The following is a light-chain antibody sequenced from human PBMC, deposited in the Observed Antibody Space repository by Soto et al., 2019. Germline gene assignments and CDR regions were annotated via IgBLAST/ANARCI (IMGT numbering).Light chain of an antibody. CDR2: DAS. CDR1: QSIRSW. CDR3: QQYNSHWT. J-gene: IGKJ1*01. V-gene: IGKV1-5*01. Sequence: DIQMTQSPSTLSASVGDRVTITCRASQSIRSWLAWYQQKPGKAPKVLIYDASSLESGVASRFSGSGSGTEFTLTISSLQPDDFATYYCQQYNSHWTFGQGTKVEIK.